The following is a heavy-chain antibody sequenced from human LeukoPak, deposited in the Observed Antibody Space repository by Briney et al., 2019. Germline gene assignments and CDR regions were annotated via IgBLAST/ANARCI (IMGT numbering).Heavy chain of an antibody. CDR3: ARHSFWSGYYGY. CDR1: GGSFSGYY. Sequence: SETLSLTCAVYGGSFSGYYWSWIRQPSGKGLEWIGEINHSGSTNYNPSLKSRVTISVDTSKNQFSLKLSSMTAADTAVYYCARHSFWSGYYGYWGQGTLVTVSS. CDR2: INHSGST. D-gene: IGHD3-3*01. V-gene: IGHV4-34*01. J-gene: IGHJ4*02.